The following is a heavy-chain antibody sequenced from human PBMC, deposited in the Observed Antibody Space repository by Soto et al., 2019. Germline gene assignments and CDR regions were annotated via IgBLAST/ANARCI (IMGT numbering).Heavy chain of an antibody. CDR1: GGSISSYY. J-gene: IGHJ4*02. V-gene: IGHV4-59*01. CDR3: ARGNDYVWGSYREAPNFDY. D-gene: IGHD3-16*02. Sequence: SETLSLTCTVSGGSISSYYWSWIRQPPGKGLEWIGYIYYSESTNYNPSLKSRVTISVDTSKNQFSLKLSSVTAADTAVYYCARGNDYVWGSYREAPNFDYWGQGTLVTVSS. CDR2: IYYSEST.